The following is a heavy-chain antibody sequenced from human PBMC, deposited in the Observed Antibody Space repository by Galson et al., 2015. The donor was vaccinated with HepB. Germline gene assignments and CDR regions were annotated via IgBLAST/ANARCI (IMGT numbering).Heavy chain of an antibody. Sequence: SLRLSCAASGFTFSSYGMHWVRQAPGKGLEWVAVISYDGSNKYYADSVKGRFTISRDNSKNTLYLQMNSLRAEDTAVYYCAKGFYGYSSGWLDYWGQGTLVTVSS. V-gene: IGHV3-30*18. D-gene: IGHD6-19*01. CDR2: ISYDGSNK. CDR1: GFTFSSYG. CDR3: AKGFYGYSSGWLDY. J-gene: IGHJ4*02.